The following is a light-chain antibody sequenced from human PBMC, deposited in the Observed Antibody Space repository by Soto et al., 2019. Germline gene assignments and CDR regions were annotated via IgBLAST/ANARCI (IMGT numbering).Light chain of an antibody. Sequence: DIQMTQSPSTLSASVGDRVTITCRASQSIGSWLAWYQQKPGIAPKLLIQKAPSLESGVPSRFSGSGSGTEFTLTITSLQPDDFATYYCQQYSSLWTFGQGTKVDIK. CDR2: KAP. J-gene: IGKJ1*01. CDR1: QSIGSW. V-gene: IGKV1-5*03. CDR3: QQYSSLWT.